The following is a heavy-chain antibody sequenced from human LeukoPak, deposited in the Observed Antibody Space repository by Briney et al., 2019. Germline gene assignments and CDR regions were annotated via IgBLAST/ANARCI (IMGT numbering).Heavy chain of an antibody. CDR1: GFIFTTSA. CDR3: ARDEAVMTTVLSDAFDI. CDR2: INGGDYST. V-gene: IGHV3-23*01. D-gene: IGHD4-17*01. Sequence: GGSLRLSCAASGFIFTTSAMSWVRQAPGKGLQWVSSINGGDYSTYYADSVKGRFTISRDNSKNTLYLQMNSLRAEDTAVYYCARDEAVMTTVLSDAFDIWGQGTMVTVSS. J-gene: IGHJ3*02.